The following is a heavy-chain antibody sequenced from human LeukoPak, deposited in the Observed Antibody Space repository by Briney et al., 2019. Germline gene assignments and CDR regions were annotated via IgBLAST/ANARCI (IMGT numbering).Heavy chain of an antibody. CDR2: ISYDGSNK. V-gene: IGHV3-30-3*01. CDR1: GFTFSSYA. D-gene: IGHD3-10*01. Sequence: GGSLRLSCAASGFTFSSYAMHWVRQAPGKGLEWVAVISYDGSNKYYADSVKGRFTISRDNSKNTLYLQMNSLRAEDTAVYYCAKDLVRGSTMVRGVIPVYFDYWGQGTLVTVSS. CDR3: AKDLVRGSTMVRGVIPVYFDY. J-gene: IGHJ4*02.